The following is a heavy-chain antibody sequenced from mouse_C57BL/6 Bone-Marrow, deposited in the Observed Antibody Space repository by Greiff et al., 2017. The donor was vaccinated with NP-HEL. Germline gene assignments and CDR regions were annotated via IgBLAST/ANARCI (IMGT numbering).Heavy chain of an antibody. D-gene: IGHD2-10*02. J-gene: IGHJ4*01. CDR2: IWWDDDK. CDR1: GFSLSTFGMG. CDR3: ARMEGMVTDLYYCAMDY. Sequence: QVTLKESGPGLLQPSQSLSLTCSFSGFSLSTFGMGVGRIRQPSGQGLEWLAHIWWDDDKYYTPALKSRLTISKDTYKNKVCLKIAKVDTTDTATYYGARMEGMVTDLYYCAMDYWGKGTSVTVSS. V-gene: IGHV8-8*01.